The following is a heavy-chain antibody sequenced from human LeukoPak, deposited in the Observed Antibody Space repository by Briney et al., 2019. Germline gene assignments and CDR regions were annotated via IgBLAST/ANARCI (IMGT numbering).Heavy chain of an antibody. Sequence: GGSLRLSCAASGFAFSTYNMNWVRKAPGKGLEWVSSISSSSSYIYYADSVKGRFTISRDNAKNSLYLQINSPRAEDTAVYYCAELGITMIGGVWGKGTTVTISS. CDR3: AELGITMIGGV. CDR2: ISSSSSYI. D-gene: IGHD3-10*02. J-gene: IGHJ6*04. CDR1: GFAFSTYN. V-gene: IGHV3-21*01.